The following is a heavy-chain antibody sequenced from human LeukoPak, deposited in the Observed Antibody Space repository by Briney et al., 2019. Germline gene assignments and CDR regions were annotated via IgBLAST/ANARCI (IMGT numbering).Heavy chain of an antibody. D-gene: IGHD2-8*01. CDR3: ARAKAPYGLGDY. Sequence: GGSLRLSCAASGFTFNSYSMNWVRQAPGKGLEWVSYITSSSNTIYYADSVMGRFTISRDNAKNSLYLQMNSLRAEDTAMYYCARAKAPYGLGDYWGQGPLVTVSS. J-gene: IGHJ4*02. CDR2: ITSSSNTI. CDR1: GFTFNSYS. V-gene: IGHV3-48*01.